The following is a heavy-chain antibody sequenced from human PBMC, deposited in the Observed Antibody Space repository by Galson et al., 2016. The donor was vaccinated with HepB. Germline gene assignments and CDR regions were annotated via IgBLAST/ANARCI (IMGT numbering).Heavy chain of an antibody. V-gene: IGHV3-11*03. Sequence: SLRLSCAASGFIFSDYCMNWIRQAPGKGLEWVSNIRSGSSYTDYADSVKGRFTISRDNARNSLYLKMNSLRVEDTAVYYCVRGGLVQPTVDDYYYDHGMDGWGQGTTVSVSS. CDR2: IRSGSSYT. CDR1: GFIFSDYC. D-gene: IGHD2-8*02. J-gene: IGHJ6*02. CDR3: VRGGLVQPTVDDYYYDHGMDG.